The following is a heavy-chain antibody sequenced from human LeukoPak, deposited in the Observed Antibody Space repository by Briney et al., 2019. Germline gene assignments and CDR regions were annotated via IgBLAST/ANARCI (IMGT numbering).Heavy chain of an antibody. CDR2: INWNGGST. CDR1: RFTFSDYY. V-gene: IGHV3-20*01. Sequence: GGSLRLSCAASRFTFSDYYMSWVRQAPGKGLEWVSGINWNGGSTGYADSVKGRFTISRDNAKNSLYLQMNSLRAEDTALYHCARARGYYDSTFSDWGQGTLVTVSS. D-gene: IGHD3-3*01. CDR3: ARARGYYDSTFSD. J-gene: IGHJ4*02.